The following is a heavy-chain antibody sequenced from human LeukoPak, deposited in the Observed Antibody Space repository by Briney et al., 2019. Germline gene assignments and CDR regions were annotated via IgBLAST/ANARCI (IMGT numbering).Heavy chain of an antibody. CDR3: ARSMRTMKEGDYLDV. V-gene: IGHV1-2*02. D-gene: IGHD3-22*01. Sequence: ASVKVSCKASGYTFTDYHIHWVRQAPGEGLEWMGWIKPNNGGTNYAQKFQGRVTMTRDTSISTAYMEVRRLRSDDTAVYYCARSMRTMKEGDYLDVWGKGTTVTVSS. J-gene: IGHJ6*03. CDR1: GYTFTDYH. CDR2: IKPNNGGT.